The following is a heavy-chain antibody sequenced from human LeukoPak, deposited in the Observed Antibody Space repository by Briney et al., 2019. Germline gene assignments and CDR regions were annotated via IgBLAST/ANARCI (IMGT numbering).Heavy chain of an antibody. CDR3: ARHVPYYYDSSGFYNDY. Sequence: PSETLSPTCTVSGGSISSSSYYWGWLRQPPGKGLEWIGSIYYSGSTYYNPSLKSRVTISVDTSKNQFSLKLSSVTAADTAVYYCARHVPYYYDSSGFYNDYWGQGTLVTVSS. V-gene: IGHV4-39*01. J-gene: IGHJ4*02. CDR2: IYYSGST. D-gene: IGHD3-22*01. CDR1: GGSISSSSYY.